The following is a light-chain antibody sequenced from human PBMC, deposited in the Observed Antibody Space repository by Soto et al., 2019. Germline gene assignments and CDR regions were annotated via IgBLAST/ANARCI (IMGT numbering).Light chain of an antibody. CDR3: QQYSKWPPT. J-gene: IGKJ1*01. V-gene: IGKV3-20*01. CDR2: DAS. CDR1: QSVSNNY. Sequence: EIVLTQSPGTLSLSPGERATLSCRASQSVSNNYLAWYQQKPGQAPRLLIYDASNRATGIPARFSGSGSGTDFNLTISRLEPEDFEVYYCQQYSKWPPTFGQGTKVDIK.